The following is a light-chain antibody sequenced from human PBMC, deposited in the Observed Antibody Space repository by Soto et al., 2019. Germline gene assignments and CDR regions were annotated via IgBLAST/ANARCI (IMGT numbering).Light chain of an antibody. CDR1: QGISNY. J-gene: IGKJ3*01. CDR3: QKYNWPPFT. V-gene: IGKV1-27*01. Sequence: DILMTQSPSSLAASVGDRVTISCRASQGISNYLAWYQQKPGKAPKLLIYATSTLQSGVSSRFTGSGSVTDFTLSISSLQPEDFATYYCQKYNWPPFTFGPGTKVDI. CDR2: ATS.